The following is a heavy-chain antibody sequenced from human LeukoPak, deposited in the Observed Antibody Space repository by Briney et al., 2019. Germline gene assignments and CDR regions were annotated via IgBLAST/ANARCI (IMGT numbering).Heavy chain of an antibody. J-gene: IGHJ6*02. CDR2: ISYDGSNK. Sequence: GGSLRLSCAASGFTFSSYAMHWVRQAPGKGLEWVAVISYDGSNKYYADSVKGRFTISRDNSKNTLYLQMNSLRAEDTAVYYCARDPCGGSCAPDGNDYYYYGMDVWGQGTTVTVSS. D-gene: IGHD2-15*01. CDR1: GFTFSSYA. V-gene: IGHV3-30-3*01. CDR3: ARDPCGGSCAPDGNDYYYYGMDV.